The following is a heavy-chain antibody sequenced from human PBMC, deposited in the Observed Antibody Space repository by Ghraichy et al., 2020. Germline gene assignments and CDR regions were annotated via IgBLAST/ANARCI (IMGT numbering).Heavy chain of an antibody. CDR2: IYHSGST. J-gene: IGHJ4*02. V-gene: IGHV4-4*02. D-gene: IGHD6-19*01. CDR3: ASQLFDSSGREDY. CDR1: GGSISSSNW. Sequence: SETLSLTCAVSGGSISSSNWWSWVRQPPGKGLEWIGEIYHSGSTNYNPSLKSRVTISVDKSKNQFSLKLSSVTAADTAVYYCASQLFDSSGREDYWGQGTLVTVSS.